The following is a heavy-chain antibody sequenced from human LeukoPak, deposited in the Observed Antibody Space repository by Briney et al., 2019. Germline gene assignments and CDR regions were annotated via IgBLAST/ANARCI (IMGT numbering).Heavy chain of an antibody. D-gene: IGHD3-9*01. Sequence: PGGSLRLSCAASGFTFSGYAMSWVRQAPGKGLEWVSTISGSGDSTYYADSVKGRFTISRDNAKNSLYLQMNSLRAEDTAVYYCARVPYYDILTGFGGPWGQGTLVTVSS. CDR2: ISGSGDST. CDR3: ARVPYYDILTGFGGP. CDR1: GFTFSGYA. J-gene: IGHJ5*02. V-gene: IGHV3-23*01.